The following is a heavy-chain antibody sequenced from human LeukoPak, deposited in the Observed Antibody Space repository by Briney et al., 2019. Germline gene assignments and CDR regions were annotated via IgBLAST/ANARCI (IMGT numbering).Heavy chain of an antibody. J-gene: IGHJ4*02. D-gene: IGHD1-26*01. CDR1: GGSISSSSYY. V-gene: IGHV4-39*01. CDR2: IYYSGST. CDR3: AEIVGATIGY. Sequence: SETLSLTCTVSGGSISSSSYYWGWIRQPPGKGLEWIGNIYYSGSTYYNPSLKSRVTISVDTSKNQFSLKLSSVTAADTAVYYCAEIVGATIGYWGQGTLVTVSS.